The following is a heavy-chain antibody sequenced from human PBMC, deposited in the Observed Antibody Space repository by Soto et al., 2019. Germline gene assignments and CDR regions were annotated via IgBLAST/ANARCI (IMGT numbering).Heavy chain of an antibody. Sequence: ASVKVSCKASGGTFSSYAISWVRQAPGQGLEWMGGIIPIFGTANYAQKFQGRVTITADESTSTAYMELSSLRSEDTAVYYCARGPPSPFFDWPPLTEYGMDVWGQGTTVTVSS. CDR3: ARGPPSPFFDWPPLTEYGMDV. CDR2: IIPIFGTA. J-gene: IGHJ6*02. V-gene: IGHV1-69*13. D-gene: IGHD3-9*01. CDR1: GGTFSSYA.